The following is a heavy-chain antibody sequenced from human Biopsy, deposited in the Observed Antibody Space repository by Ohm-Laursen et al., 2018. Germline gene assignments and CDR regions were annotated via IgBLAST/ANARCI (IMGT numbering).Heavy chain of an antibody. J-gene: IGHJ5*02. V-gene: IGHV4-39*01. CDR2: IFYRGST. CDR3: ARDYDTSGYYYVS. D-gene: IGHD3-22*01. Sequence: SQTLSLTYTVSGGSISNNNYYWGWIRQPPGKGLEWIGSIFYRGSTHYKPSLKSRVNISVDTSKNQFSLKLNSVTAADMAVYYCARDYDTSGYYYVSWGQGTLVTVSS. CDR1: GGSISNNNYY.